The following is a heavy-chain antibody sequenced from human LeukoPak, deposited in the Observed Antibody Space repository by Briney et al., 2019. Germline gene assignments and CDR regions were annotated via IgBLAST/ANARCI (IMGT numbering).Heavy chain of an antibody. V-gene: IGHV1-2*02. CDR3: AREVRPYCSNGICYNLAYFQH. CDR2: IYPNSGGT. D-gene: IGHD2-8*01. Sequence: ASVKVSCKASGYTFTGYYMHWIRQAPGQGLEWMGWIYPNSGGTNYAQKFQGRVTMTRDTSISTAYMDLSRLRSDDTAVHYCAREVRPYCSNGICYNLAYFQHWGQGTLVTVSS. J-gene: IGHJ1*01. CDR1: GYTFTGYY.